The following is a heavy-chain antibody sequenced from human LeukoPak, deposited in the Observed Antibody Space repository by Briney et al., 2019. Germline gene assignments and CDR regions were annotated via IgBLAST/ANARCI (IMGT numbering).Heavy chain of an antibody. CDR3: SRSNSHYFDY. V-gene: IGHV3-33*01. Sequence: PGGSLRLSCAASGFTFSSYGMHWVRQAPGKGLEWVAVICYDGSNKYYADSAKGRFTISRDNSKNTLYRQRNILRAEDTAVYYCSRSNSHYFDYWGQGTLVTVSS. CDR2: ICYDGSNK. CDR1: GFTFSSYG. J-gene: IGHJ4*02. D-gene: IGHD2/OR15-2a*01.